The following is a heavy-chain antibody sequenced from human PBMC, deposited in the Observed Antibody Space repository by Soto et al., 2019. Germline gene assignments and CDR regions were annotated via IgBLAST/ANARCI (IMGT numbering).Heavy chain of an antibody. Sequence: PSGTLSLTCAVFGGSISNSNWWTWVRQPPGKGLDWIGEIFHSGSTNYNSSLMGRVTISVDKANNQFSLKLSSVTAADTAVYYCARHIKGSGSYYKYWGQGTLVTVSS. V-gene: IGHV4-4*02. CDR3: ARHIKGSGSYYKY. CDR1: GGSISNSNW. CDR2: IFHSGST. D-gene: IGHD3-10*01. J-gene: IGHJ4*02.